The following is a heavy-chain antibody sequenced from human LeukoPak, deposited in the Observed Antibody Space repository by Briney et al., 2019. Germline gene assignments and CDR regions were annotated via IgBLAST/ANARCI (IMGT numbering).Heavy chain of an antibody. V-gene: IGHV4-30-4*01. D-gene: IGHD5-12*01. Sequence: SETLSLTCTVSGGSLSSADSYWSWIRQPPGKGLEWIGYIFYSGNSYYNPSLKSRLTISVDTSKNQFSLKLSSVTAADTAMYYCARLGYNDYVNYWGQGPWSPSPQ. J-gene: IGHJ4*02. CDR1: GGSLSSADSY. CDR2: IFYSGNS. CDR3: ARLGYNDYVNY.